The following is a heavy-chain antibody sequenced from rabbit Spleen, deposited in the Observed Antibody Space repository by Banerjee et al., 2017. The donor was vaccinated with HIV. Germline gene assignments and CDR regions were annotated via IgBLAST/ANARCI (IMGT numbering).Heavy chain of an antibody. J-gene: IGHJ4*01. CDR3: ARDLVAVIGWNFNL. V-gene: IGHV1S40*01. CDR1: GFSFSSSFY. Sequence: QLLEESGGDLVKPGASLTLTCTASGFSFSSSFYMCWVRQAPGKGLECIACIYGGDGSTYYASWVNGRFTISKTSSTTVTLQMTSLTAADTATYFCARDLVAVIGWNFNLWGQGTLVTVS. CDR2: IYGGDGST. D-gene: IGHD1-1*01.